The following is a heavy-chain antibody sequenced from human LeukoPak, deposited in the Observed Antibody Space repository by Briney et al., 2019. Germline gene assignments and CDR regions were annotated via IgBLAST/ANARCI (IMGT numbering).Heavy chain of an antibody. Sequence: PGGSLRLSCAASGFPLSDYAMHWVRQAPVTGLEWVALISYDGNTVYYADSVKGRFTISRDDSQNTFYLQMNSLRTDDSAVYFCSRDRRPKNFGSGSYGYWGQGTLVSVSS. V-gene: IGHV3-30*04. CDR3: SRDRRPKNFGSGSYGY. CDR1: GFPLSDYA. CDR2: ISYDGNTV. J-gene: IGHJ4*02. D-gene: IGHD3-10*01.